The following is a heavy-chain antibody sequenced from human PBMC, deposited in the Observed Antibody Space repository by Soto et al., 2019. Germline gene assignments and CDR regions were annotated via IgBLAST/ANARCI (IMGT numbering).Heavy chain of an antibody. D-gene: IGHD2-2*01. Sequence: QVQLQQWGAGLLKPSETLSLTCAVYGGSFSGYYWSCIRQPPGKGLEWIGEINHSGSTNYNPSLKSRVTISVDTSKNQFSLKLSSVTAADTAVYYCARSPYCSSTSCYCVDYWGQGTLVTVSS. CDR2: INHSGST. V-gene: IGHV4-34*01. J-gene: IGHJ4*02. CDR3: ARSPYCSSTSCYCVDY. CDR1: GGSFSGYY.